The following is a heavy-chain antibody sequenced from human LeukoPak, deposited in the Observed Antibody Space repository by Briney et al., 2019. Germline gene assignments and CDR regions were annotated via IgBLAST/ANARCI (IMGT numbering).Heavy chain of an antibody. D-gene: IGHD6-6*01. J-gene: IGHJ5*02. CDR2: IYHSGST. CDR3: AREGIAARPYWFDP. Sequence: SETLSLTCTVSGYSISSGYYWGWIRQPPGKGLEWIGSIYHSGSTYYNPSLKSRVTISVDTSKNQFSLKLSSVTAADTAVYYCAREGIAARPYWFDPWGQGTLVPVSS. CDR1: GYSISSGYY. V-gene: IGHV4-38-2*02.